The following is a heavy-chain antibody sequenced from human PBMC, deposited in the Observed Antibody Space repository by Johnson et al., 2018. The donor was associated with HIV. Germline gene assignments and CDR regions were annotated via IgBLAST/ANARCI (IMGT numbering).Heavy chain of an antibody. CDR1: GFTFSSFA. J-gene: IGHJ3*02. V-gene: IGHV3-30*18. CDR2: ISYDGSNK. D-gene: IGHD1-26*01. CDR3: AKDRVGATDANAFDI. Sequence: QVQLVESGGGVVQPGTSLRLACAASGFTFSSFAMHWVRQAPGKGLEWVAFISYDGSNKYYADSVKGRFTISRDNSKNTLYLQMNSLRAEDTAVYYCAKDRVGATDANAFDIWGQGTMVTVSS.